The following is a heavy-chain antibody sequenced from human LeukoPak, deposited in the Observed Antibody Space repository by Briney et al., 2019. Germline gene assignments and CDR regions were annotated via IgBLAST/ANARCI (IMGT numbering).Heavy chain of an antibody. D-gene: IGHD1-26*01. CDR1: GYSLTELS. CDR3: ATGRTKWDLLNY. J-gene: IGHJ4*02. CDR2: LDPADGEM. Sequence: ASVKVSCKVSGYSLTELSLHWVRQAPGKGLEWMGGLDPADGEMIYTQMFQGRITMTEDSSTDAAYMEMSSLRSDDTAVYYCATGRTKWDLLNYWGQGTLVTVSS. V-gene: IGHV1-24*01.